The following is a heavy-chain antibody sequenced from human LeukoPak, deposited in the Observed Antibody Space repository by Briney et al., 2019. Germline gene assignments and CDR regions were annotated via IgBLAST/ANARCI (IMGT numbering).Heavy chain of an antibody. J-gene: IGHJ4*02. CDR3: ARRAGAYSHPYDY. CDR1: GFTFSRYA. CDR2: ISGSGGST. Sequence: GGSLRLSFAASGFTFSRYAMSWVRQAPGKGLGGVSAISGSGGSTNHPDSVKGRFTISRDNSKNTLYLQMNSLRAEDTAVYYCARRAGAYSHPYDYWGQGTLVTVSS. D-gene: IGHD4/OR15-4a*01. V-gene: IGHV3-23*01.